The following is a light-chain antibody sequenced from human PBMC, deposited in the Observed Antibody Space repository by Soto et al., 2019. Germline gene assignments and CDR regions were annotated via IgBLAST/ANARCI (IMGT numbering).Light chain of an antibody. J-gene: IGKJ1*01. CDR3: QQYNNWPPWT. CDR2: DAS. V-gene: IGKV3-15*01. CDR1: QSVSNN. Sequence: ILMTQSTATLSVSPGERATLSCRASQSVSNNLAWYQQKPGQAPRPLIYDASTRATGIPARFSGSGSGTEFPLTISGLQSEDFAVYYCQQYNNWPPWTFGQGTKVEIK.